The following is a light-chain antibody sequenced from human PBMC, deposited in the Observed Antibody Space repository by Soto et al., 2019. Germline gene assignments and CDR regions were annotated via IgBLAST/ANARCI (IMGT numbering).Light chain of an antibody. CDR3: QQYNNWPRT. V-gene: IGKV3-15*01. Sequence: EIVMTQSPATLSVSPGERVTLSCRASQSLSANLAWYQQKPGLAPRLLINRASTRATGIPARFSGSGSETEFTLTISSLQSEDFAVYYCQQYNNWPRTFGQGTKVEIK. CDR2: RAS. CDR1: QSLSAN. J-gene: IGKJ1*01.